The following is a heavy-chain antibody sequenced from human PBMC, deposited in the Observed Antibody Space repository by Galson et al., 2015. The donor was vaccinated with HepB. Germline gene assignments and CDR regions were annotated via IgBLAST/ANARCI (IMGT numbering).Heavy chain of an antibody. CDR2: ISYDGSNK. V-gene: IGHV3-30*18. D-gene: IGHD4-11*01. Sequence: SLRLSCAASGFTFSSYGMHWVRQAPGKGLEWVAVISYDGSNKYYADSVKGRFTISRDNSKNTLYLQMNSLRAEDTAVYYCAKIYSNRDRSRDHHYGMDVWGQGTTVTVSS. CDR3: AKIYSNRDRSRDHHYGMDV. J-gene: IGHJ6*02. CDR1: GFTFSSYG.